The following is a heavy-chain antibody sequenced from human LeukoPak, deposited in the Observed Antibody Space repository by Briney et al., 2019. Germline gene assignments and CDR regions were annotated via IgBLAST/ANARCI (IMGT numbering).Heavy chain of an antibody. CDR3: AKDRNGCSGDCFSDTETFQN. V-gene: IGHV3-23*01. Sequence: GGSLRLSCAASGFIFDRYVMSWVRQGPGKGLEWVSGISGNGGTTYYPDSVKGRFTISRDNSRNTLYLQMGSLRGDDTAIYYCAKDRNGCSGDCFSDTETFQNWGQGIQVTVSS. J-gene: IGHJ1*01. CDR1: GFIFDRYV. CDR2: ISGNGGTT. D-gene: IGHD2-21*02.